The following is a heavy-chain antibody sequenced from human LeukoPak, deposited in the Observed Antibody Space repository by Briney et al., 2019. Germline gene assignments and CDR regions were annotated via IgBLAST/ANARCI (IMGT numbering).Heavy chain of an antibody. D-gene: IGHD6-19*01. V-gene: IGHV1-8*01. CDR2: MNPNSGNT. J-gene: IGHJ4*02. CDR3: ARDLYSSGWYFNY. CDR1: GYTFTSYD. Sequence: ASVKASCKASGYTFTSYDINWVRQATGQGLEWMGWMNPNSGNTGYAQKFQGRVTMTRNTSISTAYMELSSLRSEDTAVYYCARDLYSSGWYFNYWGQGTLVTVSS.